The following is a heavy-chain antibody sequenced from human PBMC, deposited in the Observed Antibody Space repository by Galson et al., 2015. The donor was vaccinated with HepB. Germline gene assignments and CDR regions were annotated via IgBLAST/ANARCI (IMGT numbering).Heavy chain of an antibody. CDR3: ARDPHSSSGYYPGYFQH. CDR1: GDSVSSNSAA. Sequence: CAISGDSVSSNSAAWNWIRQSPSRGLEWLGRTYYRSKWYNDYAVSVKSRITINPDTSKNQFSLQLNSVTPEDTVVYYCARDPHSSSGYYPGYFQHWGQGTLVTVSS. V-gene: IGHV6-1*01. J-gene: IGHJ1*01. CDR2: TYYRSKWYN. D-gene: IGHD3-22*01.